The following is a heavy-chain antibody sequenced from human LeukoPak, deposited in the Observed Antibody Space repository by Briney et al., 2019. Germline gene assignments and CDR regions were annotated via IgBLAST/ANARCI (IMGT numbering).Heavy chain of an antibody. J-gene: IGHJ4*02. V-gene: IGHV3-30*02. Sequence: GGSLRLACGVSGFTFSSYAMHWVRQAPGKGLEWVAYIRYDGSNRHYADSVKGRFTISRDNSKNTLYLQMNSLRVEDTAVYYCAKGGRITMLRGVQRDHYFDYWGQGTLVTVSS. CDR3: AKGGRITMLRGVQRDHYFDY. CDR2: IRYDGSNR. CDR1: GFTFSSYA. D-gene: IGHD3-10*01.